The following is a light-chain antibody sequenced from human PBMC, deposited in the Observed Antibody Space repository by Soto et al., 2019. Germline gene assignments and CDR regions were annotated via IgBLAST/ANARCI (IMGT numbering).Light chain of an antibody. J-gene: IGLJ3*02. CDR2: DVS. V-gene: IGLV2-11*01. CDR1: SSDVGGYNY. Sequence: QSALTQPRSVSGAPGQSVTISCTGTSSDVGGYNYVSWYQQHPGKAPKLMIYDVSKRPSGVPDRFSGSKSGNTASLTISGLQAEDEADYDCCSYAGSYPWVFGGGTKLTVL. CDR3: CSYAGSYPWV.